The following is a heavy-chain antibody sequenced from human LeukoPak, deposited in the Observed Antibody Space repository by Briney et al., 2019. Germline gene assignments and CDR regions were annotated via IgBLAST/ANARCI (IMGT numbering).Heavy chain of an antibody. J-gene: IGHJ4*02. CDR2: MNPNSGNT. Sequence: EASVKVSCKASGYTFTSYDIKWVRQATGQRLEWMGWMNPNSGNTGYAQKFQGRVTMTRNTSLSTAYMELSSLRSEDTSVYYCARGHRAGVGYWGQGTLVTVSS. D-gene: IGHD1-26*01. CDR3: ARGHRAGVGY. V-gene: IGHV1-8*01. CDR1: GYTFTSYD.